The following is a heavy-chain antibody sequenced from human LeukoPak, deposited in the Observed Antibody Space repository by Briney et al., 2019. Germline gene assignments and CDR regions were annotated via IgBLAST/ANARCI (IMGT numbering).Heavy chain of an antibody. CDR1: GFTFSSYG. Sequence: GGSLRLSCAASGFTFSSYGMHWVRQAPGKGLEWVAVISYDGSNKYYADSVKGRFTISRDNSKNTLYLQMNSLRAEDTAVYYCAKDLWPYSGSQEIIDYWGQGTLVTVSS. V-gene: IGHV3-30*18. J-gene: IGHJ4*02. CDR2: ISYDGSNK. CDR3: AKDLWPYSGSQEIIDY. D-gene: IGHD1-26*01.